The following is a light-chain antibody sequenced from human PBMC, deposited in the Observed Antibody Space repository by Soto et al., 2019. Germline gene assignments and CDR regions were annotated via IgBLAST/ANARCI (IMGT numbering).Light chain of an antibody. J-gene: IGLJ2*01. CDR2: EVS. Sequence: QSVLTQPASVSGSPGQSITISCTGTSSDIGGYNFVSWYHQHPGKAPKLMIYEVSNRPSGVSDRFSGSKSGNTASLTISGLQAEDEADYYCSSYTNSSAVVFGGGTKVTAL. CDR1: SSDIGGYNF. V-gene: IGLV2-14*01. CDR3: SSYTNSSAVV.